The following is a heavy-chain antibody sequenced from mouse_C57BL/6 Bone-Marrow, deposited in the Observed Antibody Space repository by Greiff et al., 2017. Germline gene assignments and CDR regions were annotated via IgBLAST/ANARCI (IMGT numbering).Heavy chain of an antibody. J-gene: IGHJ4*01. CDR3: AMGYDYGYAMDN. CDR1: GYSFTDYN. V-gene: IGHV1-39*01. Sequence: VQLQQSGPELVKPGASVKISCKASGYSFTDYNMNWVKQSNGKSLEWIGVINPNYGTTSYNQKFKGKATLTVDQSSSTAYMQLNSLTSEDSAVYDCAMGYDYGYAMDNWGQGTSVTVSS. D-gene: IGHD2-4*01. CDR2: INPNYGTT.